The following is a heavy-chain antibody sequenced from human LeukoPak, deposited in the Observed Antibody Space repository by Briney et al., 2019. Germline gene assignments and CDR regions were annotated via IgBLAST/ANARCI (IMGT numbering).Heavy chain of an antibody. J-gene: IGHJ6*02. CDR1: GYTFTSYY. D-gene: IGHD3-3*01. V-gene: IGHV1-46*01. Sequence: SVKVSCKASGYTFTSYYMHWVRQAPGQGLEWMGIINPSGGSTSYAQKFQGRVTMTRDTSTSTVYMELSSLRSEDTAVYYCARDRSRDFWSGYYGGGDYYGMDVWGQGTTVTVSS. CDR2: INPSGGST. CDR3: ARDRSRDFWSGYYGGGDYYGMDV.